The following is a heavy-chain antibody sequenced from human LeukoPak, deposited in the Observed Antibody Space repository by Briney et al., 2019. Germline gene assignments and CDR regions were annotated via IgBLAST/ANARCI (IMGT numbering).Heavy chain of an antibody. J-gene: IGHJ6*02. Sequence: GSLRLSCTASGFTFGDHAMSWVRQAPGKGLEWVANINQDGSEKYYVDSVKGRFTVSRGNGKNSLYLQMNSLRAEDTAVYYCAREGITVALNYYGMDVWGQGTTVTVS. CDR3: AREGITVALNYYGMDV. CDR1: GFTFGDHA. V-gene: IGHV3-7*01. D-gene: IGHD6-19*01. CDR2: INQDGSEK.